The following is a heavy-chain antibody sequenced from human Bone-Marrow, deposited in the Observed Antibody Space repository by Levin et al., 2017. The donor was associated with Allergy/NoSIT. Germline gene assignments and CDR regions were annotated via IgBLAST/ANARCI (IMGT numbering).Heavy chain of an antibody. CDR2: IYPSDSDT. V-gene: IGHV5-51*01. Sequence: PGGSLRLSCKGSGYSFSSYWIGWVRQMPGKGLEWMGIIYPSDSDTRYSPSFRGQVTISVDKSISTPYLQWSSLKASATPTFYCARLRRRAVRNDAFEVWGQGTVVTVSS. J-gene: IGHJ3*01. CDR1: GYSFSSYW. CDR3: ARLRRRAVRNDAFEV. D-gene: IGHD1-14*01.